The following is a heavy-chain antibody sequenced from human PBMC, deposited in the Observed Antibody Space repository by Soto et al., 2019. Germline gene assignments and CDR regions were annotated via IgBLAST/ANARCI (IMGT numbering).Heavy chain of an antibody. Sequence: ASVKVSCKASGYTFTSYGISWVRQAPGQGLEWMGWISAYNGNTNYAQKLQGRVTMTTDTSTSTAYMELRSLRSDDTAVYYCARDLIMITFGGVITYYGMDVWGQGTTVTVSS. V-gene: IGHV1-18*01. J-gene: IGHJ6*02. D-gene: IGHD3-16*02. CDR1: GYTFTSYG. CDR2: ISAYNGNT. CDR3: ARDLIMITFGGVITYYGMDV.